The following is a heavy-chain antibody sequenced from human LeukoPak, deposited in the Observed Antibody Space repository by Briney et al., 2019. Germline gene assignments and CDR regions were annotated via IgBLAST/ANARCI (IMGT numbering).Heavy chain of an antibody. CDR2: IYYSGST. D-gene: IGHD2/OR15-2a*01. CDR3: ARVQGLIASFYYYYMDV. J-gene: IGHJ6*03. V-gene: IGHV4-59*01. CDR1: GGSISGYY. Sequence: SETLSLTCTVSGGSISGYYWSWIRQPPGKGLEWIGYIYYSGSTNYNPSLKSRVTISVDTSKSQFFLKLSSVTAADTAVYYCARVQGLIASFYYYYMDVWGKGTAVTVSS.